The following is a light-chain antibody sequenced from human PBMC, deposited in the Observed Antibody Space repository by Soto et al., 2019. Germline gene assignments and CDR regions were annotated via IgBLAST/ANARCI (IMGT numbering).Light chain of an antibody. CDR2: WAS. CDR1: HSVLYSSNNRNH. V-gene: IGKV4-1*01. J-gene: IGKJ4*01. Sequence: IWMTNFNTSGAVSLLQKGTIDCKSIHSVLYSSNNRNHLAWYQQKPGQAPKVLIYWASTRESGVPDRFSGSGSGTDFTLTISSLQAEDVAVYYCQQYYTTPLTFGGGTKVDI. CDR3: QQYYTTPLT.